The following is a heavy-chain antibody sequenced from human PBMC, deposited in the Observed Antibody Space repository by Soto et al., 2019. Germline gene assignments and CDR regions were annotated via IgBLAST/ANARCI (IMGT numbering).Heavy chain of an antibody. CDR1: GYTFTSYG. D-gene: IGHD2-2*01. V-gene: IGHV1-18*01. CDR3: ARVRGVVPSAMLYYFYYMDV. CDR2: ISAYNGNT. Sequence: QVQLVQSGAEVKKPGASVKVSCKASGYTFTSYGISWVRQAPGQGLEWMGWISAYNGNTNYAQKLQGRVTMTTDTSTSTAYMELRSLRSDETSVYYCARVRGVVPSAMLYYFYYMDVWGKGTTVTVSS. J-gene: IGHJ6*03.